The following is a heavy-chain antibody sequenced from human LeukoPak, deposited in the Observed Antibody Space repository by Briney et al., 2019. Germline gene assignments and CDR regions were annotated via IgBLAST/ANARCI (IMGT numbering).Heavy chain of an antibody. CDR2: INSDGSST. CDR1: GFTFSIYW. J-gene: IGHJ3*02. D-gene: IGHD3-3*01. CDR3: ARDEDWSGYYGAFDI. Sequence: GGSLRLSCAASGFTFSIYWMHWVRQAPGKGLVWVSRINSDGSSTSYADSVKGRFTISRDNAKNTLYLQVNSLRAEDTAVYYCARDEDWSGYYGAFDIWGQGTMVTVSS. V-gene: IGHV3-74*01.